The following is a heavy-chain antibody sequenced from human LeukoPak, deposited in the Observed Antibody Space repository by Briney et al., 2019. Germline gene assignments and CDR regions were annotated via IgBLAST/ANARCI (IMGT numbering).Heavy chain of an antibody. Sequence: SETLSLTCTVSGGSISSGSYYWSWIRQPAGKGLEWIGRIYTSGSTNYNPSLKSRVTISVDTSKNQFSLKLSSVTAADTAVYYCARDGPMTQPGAFDIWGQGTMVTVSS. CDR1: GGSISSGSYY. V-gene: IGHV4-61*02. D-gene: IGHD3-22*01. CDR3: ARDGPMTQPGAFDI. J-gene: IGHJ3*02. CDR2: IYTSGST.